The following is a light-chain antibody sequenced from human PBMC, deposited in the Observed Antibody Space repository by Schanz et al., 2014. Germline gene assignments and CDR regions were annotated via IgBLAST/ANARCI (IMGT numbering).Light chain of an antibody. J-gene: IGLJ3*02. CDR3: HSYDSSLSAWV. V-gene: IGLV1-40*01. Sequence: QSVLTQPPSVSGAPGQRVTISCTGSSSNIGAGYDVQWYQQLPGTAPKLLVYGNSNRPSGVPDRFSGSKSDTSASLAITGLQAEDEADYYCHSYDSSLSAWVFGGGTKLTVL. CDR1: SSNIGAGYD. CDR2: GNS.